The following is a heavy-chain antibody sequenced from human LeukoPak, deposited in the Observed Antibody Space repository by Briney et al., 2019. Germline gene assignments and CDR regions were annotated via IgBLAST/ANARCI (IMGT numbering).Heavy chain of an antibody. D-gene: IGHD2-15*01. CDR3: ARESGILGYCSGGSCYPCC. CDR1: GYTFTGYY. Sequence: ASVKVSCKASGYTFTGYYMHWVRQAPGQGLEWMGGINPNSGGTNYAQKFQGRVTTPRDTSISTAYMELSRLRSDDTAVYYCARESGILGYCSGGSCYPCCWGQGTLVTVSS. CDR2: INPNSGGT. V-gene: IGHV1-2*02. J-gene: IGHJ4*02.